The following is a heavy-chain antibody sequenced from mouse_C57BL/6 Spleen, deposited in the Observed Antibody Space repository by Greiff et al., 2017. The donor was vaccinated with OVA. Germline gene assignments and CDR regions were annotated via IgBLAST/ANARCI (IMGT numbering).Heavy chain of an antibody. J-gene: IGHJ2*01. D-gene: IGHD1-1*01. CDR3: TSPYGSSPYYFDY. CDR2: IYPGNSDT. Sequence: EVQLQQSGTVLARPGASVKMSCKTSGYTFTSYWMHWVKQRPGQGLEWIGAIYPGNSDTSYNQKFKGKAKLTAVTSASTAYMELSSLTNEDSAVYYCTSPYGSSPYYFDYWGQGTTLTVSS. V-gene: IGHV1-5*01. CDR1: GYTFTSYW.